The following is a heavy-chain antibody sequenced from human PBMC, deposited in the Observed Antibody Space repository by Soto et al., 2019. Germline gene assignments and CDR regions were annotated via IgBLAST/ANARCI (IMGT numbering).Heavy chain of an antibody. D-gene: IGHD4-17*01. Sequence: SETLSLTCTVSGGSISSGGYYWSWIRQHPGKGLEWIGYIYYSGSTYYNPSLNSRVTISVDTSKNQFSLKLSSVTAADTAVYYCARDGTVTTDYYGMDVWGQGITVTVSS. CDR2: IYYSGST. J-gene: IGHJ6*02. CDR3: ARDGTVTTDYYGMDV. V-gene: IGHV4-31*03. CDR1: GGSISSGGYY.